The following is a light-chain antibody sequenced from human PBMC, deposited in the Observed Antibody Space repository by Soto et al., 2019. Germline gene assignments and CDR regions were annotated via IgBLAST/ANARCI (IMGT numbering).Light chain of an antibody. Sequence: DIVLTQSPGTLPLSPGERAALSCRASQIVSSSYLHWYQQKRGQAPRLFIYGASSRATGIPDRFSGSGSGTDFILTISRLEPEDFAVYYCQYYGSSITFGQGTRLEI. CDR1: QIVSSSY. CDR3: QYYGSSIT. J-gene: IGKJ5*01. V-gene: IGKV3-20*01. CDR2: GAS.